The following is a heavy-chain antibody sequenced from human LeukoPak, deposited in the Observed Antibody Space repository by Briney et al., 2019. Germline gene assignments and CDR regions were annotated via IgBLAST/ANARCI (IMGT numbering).Heavy chain of an antibody. Sequence: GESLRISCKGSGYSFTSYWISWVRQMPGKGLEWMGKIDPSDSYTNYSPSIQGHVTISADKSINTAYLQWSSLKTSDTAMYYCARHPRSGGWYGQFDYWGQGTLVTVSS. D-gene: IGHD6-19*01. V-gene: IGHV5-10-1*01. J-gene: IGHJ4*02. CDR1: GYSFTSYW. CDR2: IDPSDSYT. CDR3: ARHPRSGGWYGQFDY.